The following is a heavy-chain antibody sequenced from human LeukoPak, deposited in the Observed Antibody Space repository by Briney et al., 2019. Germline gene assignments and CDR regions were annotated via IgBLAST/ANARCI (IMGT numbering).Heavy chain of an antibody. CDR3: ARFRRGDIVVVPAAPYYYYYMDV. D-gene: IGHD2-2*01. CDR2: INHSGST. Sequence: PSETLSLTCAVYGGSFSGYYWSWVRQPPGKGLEWIGEINHSGSTNYNPSLKSRVTISVDTSKNKFSLKLSSVIAADTAAYYCARFRRGDIVVVPAAPYYYYYMDVWGKGTTVTVSS. V-gene: IGHV4-34*01. CDR1: GGSFSGYY. J-gene: IGHJ6*03.